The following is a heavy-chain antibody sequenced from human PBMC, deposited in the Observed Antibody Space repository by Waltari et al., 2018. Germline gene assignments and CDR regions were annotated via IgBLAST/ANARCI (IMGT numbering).Heavy chain of an antibody. J-gene: IGHJ3*02. D-gene: IGHD3-22*01. CDR2: MIPIFGTA. V-gene: IGHV1-69*05. CDR1: GYTFTSYV. CDR3: ASSSSGYGVDVFDI. Sequence: QVQLVQSGAAVKKPGDSVKVSCKASGYTFTSYVISWVRESPGKGLEWMGGMIPIFGTANYAQKFQGRVTITTDESTSTAYMELSSLRSEDTAVYYCASSSSGYGVDVFDIWGQGTMVTVSS.